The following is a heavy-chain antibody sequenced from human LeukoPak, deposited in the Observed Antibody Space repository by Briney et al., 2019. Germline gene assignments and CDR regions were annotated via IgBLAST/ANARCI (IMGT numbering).Heavy chain of an antibody. V-gene: IGHV1-46*01. D-gene: IGHD3-16*01. J-gene: IGHJ4*02. CDR2: INPSGGST. CDR1: GYTFTSYY. Sequence: ASVKVSCKASGYTFTSYYMHWVRQAPGQGLEWMGIINPSGGSTSYAQNFQGRVTMTRDMSTRTAYMELSSLRSEDTAVYYCARDNDSRDPPHFDYWGQGTLVTVSS. CDR3: ARDNDSRDPPHFDY.